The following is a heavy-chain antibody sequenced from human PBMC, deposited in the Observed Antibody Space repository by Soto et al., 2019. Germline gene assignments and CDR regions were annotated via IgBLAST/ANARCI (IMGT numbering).Heavy chain of an antibody. CDR2: IYYSGTT. CDR3: VRFYGNAFDI. Sequence: SETLSLTCIVSGGSLTSSSFYWGWIRHPPGKGLSWIGNIYYSGTTDYNPSLKSRVSVSTDTSRNQLSLTLSSVTAADTAVYYCVRFYGNAFDIWGPGTLVT. J-gene: IGHJ3*02. V-gene: IGHV4-39*01. D-gene: IGHD3-10*01. CDR1: GGSLTSSSFY.